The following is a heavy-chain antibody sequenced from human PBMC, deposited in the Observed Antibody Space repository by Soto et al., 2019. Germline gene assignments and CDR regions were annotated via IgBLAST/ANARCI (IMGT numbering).Heavy chain of an antibody. Sequence: ASVKVSCKASGYTFTKFHIHWVRQAPGQGLEWMGMIDPSGGVTRDAQRFQGRITMTSDTVTLQMNSLGVDDTAVYYCARKILGSTTRPNYWYFDLWGRGTLVTVSS. CDR2: IDPSGGVT. D-gene: IGHD7-27*01. CDR3: ARKILGSTTRPNYWYFDL. V-gene: IGHV1-46*01. CDR1: GYTFTKFH. J-gene: IGHJ2*01.